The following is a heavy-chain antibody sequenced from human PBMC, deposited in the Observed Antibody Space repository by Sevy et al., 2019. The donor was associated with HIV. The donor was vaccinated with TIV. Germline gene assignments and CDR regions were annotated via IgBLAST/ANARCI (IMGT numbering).Heavy chain of an antibody. V-gene: IGHV1-2*02. D-gene: IGHD2-2*01. J-gene: IGHJ5*01. CDR1: GYTLTDHY. CDR2: ISPTTGTT. CDR3: AKAVASTSMRSPDHFLDS. Sequence: ASVKVSCKVSGYTLTDHYMCWLRQAPGQGLEWMGWISPTTGTTNYAQKFQGRVTLTRDTATSTAYMELNNLKSDDTAVYYCAKAVASTSMRSPDHFLDSWGQGTLVTVSS.